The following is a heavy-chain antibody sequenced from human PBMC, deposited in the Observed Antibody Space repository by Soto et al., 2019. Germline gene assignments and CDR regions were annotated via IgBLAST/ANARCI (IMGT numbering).Heavy chain of an antibody. CDR2: IWYDGSNK. J-gene: IGHJ6*02. CDR3: ARDRVAAAGTWGYYYYGMDV. CDR1: GFTFSSYS. D-gene: IGHD6-13*01. V-gene: IGHV3-33*08. Sequence: GGSLRLSCAASGFTFSSYSMNWVRQAPGKGLEWVAVIWYDGSNKYYADSVKGRFTISRDNSKNTLHLQMNSLRAEDTAVYYCARDRVAAAGTWGYYYYGMDVWGQGTTVTVSS.